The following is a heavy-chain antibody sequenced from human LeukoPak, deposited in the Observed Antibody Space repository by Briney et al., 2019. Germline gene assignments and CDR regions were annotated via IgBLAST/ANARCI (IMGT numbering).Heavy chain of an antibody. V-gene: IGHV3-33*01. J-gene: IGHJ3*02. D-gene: IGHD1-14*01. CDR3: ARGGNAFDI. CDR2: IWYDGSEK. CDR1: GFTFSSFG. Sequence: GKSLRLSCAASGFTFSSFGMHWVRQAPGKWLEWVAVIWYDGSEKFYADSVKGRFTISRDNSKSTLYLQMNSLRVEDTAAYYCARGGNAFDIWGQGTVVTVSS.